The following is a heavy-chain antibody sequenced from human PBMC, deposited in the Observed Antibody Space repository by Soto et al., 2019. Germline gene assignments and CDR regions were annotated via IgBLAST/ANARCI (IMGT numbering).Heavy chain of an antibody. CDR3: ARVGYCSGGSCFDY. D-gene: IGHD2-15*01. V-gene: IGHV3-21*01. CDR1: GFTFSSYS. J-gene: IGHJ4*02. Sequence: EVQLVESGGGLVKPGGSLRLSCAASGFTFSSYSINWVRQAPGKGLEWVSSISSSSSYIYYADSVKGRFTISRDNAKNSLYLQMNSLRAEDTAVYYCARVGYCSGGSCFDYWGQGTLVTVSS. CDR2: ISSSSSYI.